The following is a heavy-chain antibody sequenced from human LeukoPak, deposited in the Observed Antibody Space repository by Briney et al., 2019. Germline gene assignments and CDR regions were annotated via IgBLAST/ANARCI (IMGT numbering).Heavy chain of an antibody. Sequence: SETPSLTCTVSGGSISSSSYYWGWIRQPPGKGLEWIGSIYYSGSTYYNPSLKSRVTISVDTSKNQFSLKLSSVTAADTAVYYCARVGTIFGVDYYYYMDVWGKGTTVTVSS. J-gene: IGHJ6*03. CDR1: GGSISSSSYY. CDR3: ARVGTIFGVDYYYYMDV. CDR2: IYYSGST. D-gene: IGHD3-3*01. V-gene: IGHV4-39*07.